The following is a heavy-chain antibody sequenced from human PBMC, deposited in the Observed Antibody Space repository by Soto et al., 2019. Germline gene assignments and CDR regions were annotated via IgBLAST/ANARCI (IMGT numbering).Heavy chain of an antibody. Sequence: QVQLVESGGGLVKPGGSLTLSCAASGFSLSDYSMSWIRQAAGKGLEWVSYISSSISYTHYSDSVKGRFTASRDNAKNSVFLHLNRLRAEDTSVYYCARNGQTYGQGDYWGQGALVPVS. CDR2: ISSSISYT. J-gene: IGHJ4*02. CDR3: ARNGQTYGQGDY. CDR1: GFSLSDYS. V-gene: IGHV3-11*06. D-gene: IGHD3-10*01.